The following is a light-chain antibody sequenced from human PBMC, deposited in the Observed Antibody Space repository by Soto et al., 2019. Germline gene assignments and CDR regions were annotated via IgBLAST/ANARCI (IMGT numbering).Light chain of an antibody. CDR1: QSISSW. J-gene: IGKJ1*01. CDR2: DAS. CDR3: QQYNSYWT. Sequence: DIQMTQSPSTLSASVGDRVTINCRASQSISSWLAWYQQKPGKAPKPLIYDASSLESGVPSRFSGSGSGTEFTLTISSLQPDDFATYYCQQYNSYWTFGQGTKVDIK. V-gene: IGKV1-5*01.